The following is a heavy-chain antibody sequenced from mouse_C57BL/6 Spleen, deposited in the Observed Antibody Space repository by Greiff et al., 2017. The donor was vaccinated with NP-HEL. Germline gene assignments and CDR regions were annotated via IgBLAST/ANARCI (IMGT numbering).Heavy chain of an antibody. Sequence: EVKLVESGGGLVKPGGSLKLSCAASGFTFSSYAMSWVRQTPEKRLEWVATISDGGSYTYYPDNVKGRFTISRDNAKNNLYLQMSHLKSEDTAMYYCARVGGELTGTRRAWFAYWGQGTLVTVSA. CDR2: ISDGGSYT. CDR1: GFTFSSYA. V-gene: IGHV5-4*03. CDR3: ARVGGELTGTRRAWFAY. J-gene: IGHJ3*01. D-gene: IGHD4-1*01.